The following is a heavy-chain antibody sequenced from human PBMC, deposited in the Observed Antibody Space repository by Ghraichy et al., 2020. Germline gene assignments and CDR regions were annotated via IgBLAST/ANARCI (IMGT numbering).Heavy chain of an antibody. D-gene: IGHD1-26*01. CDR1: GDSISGDF. CDR2: VYQSGGT. V-gene: IGHV4-59*08. J-gene: IGHJ5*02. CDR3: ARQDTGGFDP. Sequence: SQTLSLTCIVSGDSISGDFWSWIRQPPGKGLEWIGYVYQSGGTKYNPSLESRASISVDASKKQFSLKLTSVTAADTATYYCARQDTGGFDPWGRGTLVTVSS.